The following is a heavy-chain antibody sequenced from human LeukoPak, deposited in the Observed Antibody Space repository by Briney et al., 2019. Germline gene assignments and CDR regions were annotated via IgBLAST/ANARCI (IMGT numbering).Heavy chain of an antibody. D-gene: IGHD2-2*01. Sequence: SETLSLTCTVSGGSISSYYWSWIRQPPGKGLEWIGYIYYSGSINYNPSLKSRVTISVDTSKNQFSLKLSSVTAADTAVYYCARGGQLLLPYYFDYWGQGTLVTVSS. CDR1: GGSISSYY. CDR2: IYYSGSI. J-gene: IGHJ4*02. V-gene: IGHV4-59*01. CDR3: ARGGQLLLPYYFDY.